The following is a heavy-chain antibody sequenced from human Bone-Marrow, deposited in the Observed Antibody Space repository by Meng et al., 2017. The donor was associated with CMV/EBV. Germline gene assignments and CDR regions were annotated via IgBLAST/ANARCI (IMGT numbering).Heavy chain of an antibody. D-gene: IGHD2-2*01. J-gene: IGHJ4*02. CDR3: ARYCSSTSCYVDY. CDR1: GFTFSSYS. V-gene: IGHV3-21*01. CDR2: ISSSSSYI. Sequence: GGSLRLSCAASGFTFSSYSMNWVRQAPGKGLEWVSSISSSSSYIYYADSVKGRFTISRDNAKNSLYLQMNSLRAEDTAVYYCARYCSSTSCYVDYWGQGKLVTVSS.